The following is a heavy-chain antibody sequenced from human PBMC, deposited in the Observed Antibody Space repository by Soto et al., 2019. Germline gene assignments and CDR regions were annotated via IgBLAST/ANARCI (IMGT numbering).Heavy chain of an antibody. Sequence: SETLSLTCAVSGGSISSGGYSWSWIRQPPGKGLEWIGYIYHSGSTYYNPSLKSRVTISVDRSENQFSLKLSSVTAADTAVYYCARVARDRGVIFDYWGQGTLVTVSS. CDR1: GGSISSGGYS. D-gene: IGHD3-10*01. CDR2: IYHSGST. V-gene: IGHV4-30-2*01. J-gene: IGHJ4*02. CDR3: ARVARDRGVIFDY.